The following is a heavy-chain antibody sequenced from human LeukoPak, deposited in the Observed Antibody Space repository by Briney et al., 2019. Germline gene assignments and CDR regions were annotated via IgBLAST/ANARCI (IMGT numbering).Heavy chain of an antibody. CDR1: GYTFTGYH. V-gene: IGHV1-2*04. CDR2: INPKSGGT. CDR3: ARDSGWEVVLYASEI. Sequence: ASVKVSCKASGYTFTGYHIHWVRQAPGQGLEWMGWINPKSGGTNYAQKFEGWATMTRDTSMSTVYMELSRLKSDDTAVCYCARDSGWEVVLYASEIWGQGTMVTVSS. J-gene: IGHJ3*02. D-gene: IGHD1-26*01.